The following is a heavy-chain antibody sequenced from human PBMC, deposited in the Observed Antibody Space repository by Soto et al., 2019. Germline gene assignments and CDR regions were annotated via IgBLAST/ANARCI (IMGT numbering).Heavy chain of an antibody. CDR3: AREMYYYGSGSYFYYFDY. J-gene: IGHJ4*02. CDR2: IYYSGST. D-gene: IGHD3-10*01. CDR1: GGYISSYY. Sequence: PSETLSLTCTVSGGYISSYYWSWIRQPPGKGLEWIGYIYYSGSTNYNPSLKSRVTISVDTSKNQFSLKLSSVTAADTAVYYCAREMYYYGSGSYFYYFDYWGQGTLVTVSS. V-gene: IGHV4-59*01.